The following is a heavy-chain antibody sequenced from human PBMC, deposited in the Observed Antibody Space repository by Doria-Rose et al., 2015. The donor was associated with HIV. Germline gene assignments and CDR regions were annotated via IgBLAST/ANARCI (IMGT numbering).Heavy chain of an antibody. Sequence: QVTLKESGPVLVKPAETLTLTCTVSGVSLSSPGMGVSWIRQPPGKALEWLANIDSDDEGAYKTSLKSRLTISRGTSKGQVVLTMTDMDPVDTATYYCARIKSSRWYHKYYFDFWGQGALVIVSA. J-gene: IGHJ4*02. CDR3: ARIKSSRWYHKYYFDF. D-gene: IGHD6-13*01. CDR1: GVSLSSPGMG. V-gene: IGHV2-26*01. CDR2: IDSDDEG.